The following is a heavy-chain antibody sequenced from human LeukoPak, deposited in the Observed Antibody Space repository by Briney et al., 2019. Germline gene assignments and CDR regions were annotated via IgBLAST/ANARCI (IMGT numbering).Heavy chain of an antibody. J-gene: IGHJ3*02. CDR1: GGSISSSSYY. CDR3: ARWGMGGDYNSHAFDI. CDR2: IYYSGST. Sequence: SETLSLTCTVSGGSISSSSYYWGWIRQPPGKGLEWIGCIYYSGSTNYNPSLKSRVTMSVDTSKNQFSLKLSSVTALDTAVYYCARWGMGGDYNSHAFDIWGQGTMVTVSS. D-gene: IGHD4-17*01. V-gene: IGHV4-39*07.